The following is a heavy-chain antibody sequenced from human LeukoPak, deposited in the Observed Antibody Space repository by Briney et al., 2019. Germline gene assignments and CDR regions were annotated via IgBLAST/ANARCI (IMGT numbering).Heavy chain of an antibody. CDR2: INHSRST. V-gene: IGHV4-34*01. CDR1: GGSFSGYY. D-gene: IGHD2-15*01. CDR3: ARGVTPDY. Sequence: SETLSLTCAVSGGSFSGYYWSWIRQPPGKGLEWIGEINHSRSTNYNPSLKSRVTISVDTSKNQFSLKLSSVTAADTTVYYCARGVTPDYWGQGTLVTVSS. J-gene: IGHJ4*02.